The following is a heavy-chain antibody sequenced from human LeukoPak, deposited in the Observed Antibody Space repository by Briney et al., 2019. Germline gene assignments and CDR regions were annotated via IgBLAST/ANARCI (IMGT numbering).Heavy chain of an antibody. CDR2: MNPNSGNT. J-gene: IGHJ4*02. Sequence: GASVKVSCKASGYTFTSYYMHWVRQAPGQGLEWMGWMNPNSGNTGYAQKFQGRVTITRNTSISTAYMELSSLRSEDTAVYYCARGLASGIAAAGTWGQGTLVTVSS. V-gene: IGHV1-8*03. CDR1: GYTFTSYY. CDR3: ARGLASGIAAAGT. D-gene: IGHD6-13*01.